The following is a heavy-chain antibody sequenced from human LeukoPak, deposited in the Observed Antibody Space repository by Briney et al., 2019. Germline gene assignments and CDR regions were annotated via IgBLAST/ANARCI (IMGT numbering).Heavy chain of an antibody. CDR2: ISWNSGSI. J-gene: IGHJ4*02. Sequence: GGSLRLSCAGSGFIFNSYAMHWVRQPPGKGLEWVSGISWNSGSIDYADSVKGRFTISRDNAKNSLYLHMNSLRVEDTAFYYCAKDNRRHYTSGPNPDSLHWGQGALVTVSS. D-gene: IGHD3-22*01. CDR1: GFIFNSYA. V-gene: IGHV3-9*01. CDR3: AKDNRRHYTSGPNPDSLH.